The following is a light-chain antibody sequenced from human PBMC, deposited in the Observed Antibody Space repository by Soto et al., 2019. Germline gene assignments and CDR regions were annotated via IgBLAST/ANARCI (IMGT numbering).Light chain of an antibody. CDR1: QSIGNH. CDR3: QQYRAWPLS. CDR2: GAS. J-gene: IGKJ4*01. V-gene: IGKV3D-15*01. Sequence: EIVVTQSPATLSVSPGERATLSCRASQSIGNHLAWYQQKPGQAPRLLIYGASTRATTIPARFSGSGSGTDFTLTISSLQSGDFAVDYCQQYRAWPLSVGGGTKVEIK.